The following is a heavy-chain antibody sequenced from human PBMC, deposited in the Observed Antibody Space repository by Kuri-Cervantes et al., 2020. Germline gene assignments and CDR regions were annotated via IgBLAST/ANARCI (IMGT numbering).Heavy chain of an antibody. J-gene: IGHJ6*02. CDR2: IGTAGDT. CDR3: ARDGGYSYGLSGYYGMDV. CDR1: GFTFSSYD. V-gene: IGHV3-13*01. D-gene: IGHD5-18*01. Sequence: GESLKISCVASGFTFSSYDMHWVRQATGKGLEWVSAIGTAGDTYYPGSVKGRFTISRENAKNSLYLQMNSLRAGDTAVYYCARDGGYSYGLSGYYGMDVWGQGTTVTVSS.